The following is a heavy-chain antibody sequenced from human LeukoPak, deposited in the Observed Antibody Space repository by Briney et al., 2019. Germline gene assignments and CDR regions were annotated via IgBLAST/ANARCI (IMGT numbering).Heavy chain of an antibody. V-gene: IGHV4-38-2*02. J-gene: IGHJ5*02. Sequence: SETLSLTCAVSGYSVGSAYYWVWIRQTPGKGLEWLGTISHNGNAYYNPSLKSRLTMSVETAKNQFSLNLNSVTAADSAVYFCTRDPNWDSWFDPWGQGVLVTVSS. D-gene: IGHD1-26*01. CDR3: TRDPNWDSWFDP. CDR2: ISHNGNA. CDR1: GYSVGSAYY.